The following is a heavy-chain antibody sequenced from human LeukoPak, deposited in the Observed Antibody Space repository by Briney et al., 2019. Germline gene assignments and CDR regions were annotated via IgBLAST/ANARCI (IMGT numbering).Heavy chain of an antibody. CDR3: LRDIAARGGYYGMDV. CDR2: INPNSGGT. J-gene: IGHJ6*02. D-gene: IGHD6-6*01. CDR1: GYTFTGYY. V-gene: IGHV1-2*02. Sequence: GASVKVSCKASGYTFTGYYMHWVRQAPGQGLEWMGWINPNSGGTNYAQKFQGRVTMTRGTSISTAHMELSRLRSDDTAVYYCLRDIAARGGYYGMDVWGQGTTVTVSS.